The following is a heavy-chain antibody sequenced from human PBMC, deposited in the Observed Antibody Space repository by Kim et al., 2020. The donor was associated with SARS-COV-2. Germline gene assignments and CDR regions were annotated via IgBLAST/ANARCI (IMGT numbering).Heavy chain of an antibody. CDR1: GYSFTAYG. V-gene: IGHV1-3*01. CDR2: INGGNGNT. J-gene: IGHJ4*02. D-gene: IGHD2-21*01. CDR3: ARSGVEGVAVIAHFDY. Sequence: ASVKVSCKASGYSFTAYGMNWVRQAPGQRLEWMGWINGGNGNTEYAQKFQNRVTITKDTSASTAYMELSSLRSEDTAVYYCARSGVEGVAVIAHFDYWGQETVVTVSS.